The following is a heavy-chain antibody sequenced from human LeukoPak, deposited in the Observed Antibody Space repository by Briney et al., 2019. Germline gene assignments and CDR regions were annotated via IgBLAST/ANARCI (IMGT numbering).Heavy chain of an antibody. CDR1: GGSFIGYY. Sequence: PSETLSLTCAVYGGSFIGYYWSWIRQPPGKGLEWIGEINHSGSTNYNPSLKSRVTISVDTSKNQFSLKLSSVTAADTAVYYCARGHSSGWYMGGPIDYWGQGTLVTVSS. CDR3: ARGHSSGWYMGGPIDY. J-gene: IGHJ4*02. D-gene: IGHD6-19*01. V-gene: IGHV4-34*01. CDR2: INHSGST.